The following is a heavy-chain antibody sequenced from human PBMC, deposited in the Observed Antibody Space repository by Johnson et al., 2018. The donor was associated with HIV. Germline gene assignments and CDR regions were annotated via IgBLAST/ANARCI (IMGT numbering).Heavy chain of an antibody. J-gene: IGHJ3*02. V-gene: IGHV3-9*01. CDR3: AKLKVGSNTGTGRFTAFDI. CDR2: ISWNSGSGTDT. Sequence: VQLVESGGGLVQPGRSLRLSCAASGFTFDDYAMHWVRQAPGKGLEWVSGISWNSGSGTDTYYADPVKGRFTISRDNSENTLYLQMNSLRAEDTAVYYCAKLKVGSNTGTGRFTAFDIWGQGTMVTVSS. D-gene: IGHD1-1*01. CDR1: GFTFDDYA.